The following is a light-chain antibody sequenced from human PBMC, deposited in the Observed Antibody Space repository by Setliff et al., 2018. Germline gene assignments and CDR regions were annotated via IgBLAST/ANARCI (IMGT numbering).Light chain of an antibody. V-gene: IGLV2-14*03. J-gene: IGLJ1*01. CDR2: AAS. Sequence: QSALTQPASVSGSLGQSITISCIGTSSDIGGTNYVSWYQQFPGEAPQLIIYAASDRPSGVSHRFSGSKSGNTASLTISGLQAEDEADYYCCSYAGSSTFAFGGGTKVTVL. CDR1: SSDIGGTNY. CDR3: CSYAGSSTFA.